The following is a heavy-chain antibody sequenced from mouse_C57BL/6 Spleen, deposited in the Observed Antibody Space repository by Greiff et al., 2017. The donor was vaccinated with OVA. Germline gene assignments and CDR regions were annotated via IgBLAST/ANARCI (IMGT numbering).Heavy chain of an antibody. CDR2: INPSNGGT. CDR3: ARGDYYDYPYYYAMDY. Sequence: QVQLQQPGTELVKPGASVKLSCKASGYTFTSYWMHWVKQRPGQGLEWIGNINPSNGGTNYNEKFKSKATLTVDKSSSTAYMQLSSLTSEDSAVYYCARGDYYDYPYYYAMDYWGQGTSVTVSS. D-gene: IGHD2-4*01. V-gene: IGHV1-53*01. CDR1: GYTFTSYW. J-gene: IGHJ4*01.